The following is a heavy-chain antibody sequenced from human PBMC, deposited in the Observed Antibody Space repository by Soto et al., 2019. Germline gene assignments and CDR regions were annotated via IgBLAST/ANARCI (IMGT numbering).Heavy chain of an antibody. D-gene: IGHD3-3*01. J-gene: IGHJ6*03. V-gene: IGHV4-30-4*01. Sequence: SETLSLTCTVSGGSISSGDYYWSWIRQPPGKGLEWIGYIYYSGSTYYNPSLKSRVTISVDTSKNQFSLKLSSVTAADTAAYYCARAVYDFWSGYRYMDVWGQGTTVTVSS. CDR2: IYYSGST. CDR3: ARAVYDFWSGYRYMDV. CDR1: GGSISSGDYY.